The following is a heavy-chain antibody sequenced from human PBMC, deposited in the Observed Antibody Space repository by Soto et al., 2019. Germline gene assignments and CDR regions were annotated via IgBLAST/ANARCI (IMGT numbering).Heavy chain of an antibody. V-gene: IGHV5-51*03. CDR1: GYSFTSYW. CDR3: ARVGIVVVPAAIEGYFQH. D-gene: IGHD2-2*02. J-gene: IGHJ1*01. CDR2: IYPGDSDT. Sequence: PGKSLKISCKCSGYSFTSYWIGLVRQMPGKGLEWMGIIYPGDSDTRYSPSFQGQVTISADKSISTAYLQWSSLKASDTAMYYCARVGIVVVPAAIEGYFQHWGQGTLVTVSS.